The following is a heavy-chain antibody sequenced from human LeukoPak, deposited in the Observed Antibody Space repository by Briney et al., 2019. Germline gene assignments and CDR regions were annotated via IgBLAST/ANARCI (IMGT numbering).Heavy chain of an antibody. V-gene: IGHV3-11*04. CDR3: ARGLKWYPRGAFDI. D-gene: IGHD2-2*01. Sequence: GGSVRLSCAASGFTFSDYYMSWIRQAPGKGLEWVSYISSSGSTIYYADSVKGRFTISRDNAKNSLYLQMNSLRADDTAVYYCARGLKWYPRGAFDIWGQGTMVTVSS. J-gene: IGHJ3*02. CDR2: ISSSGSTI. CDR1: GFTFSDYY.